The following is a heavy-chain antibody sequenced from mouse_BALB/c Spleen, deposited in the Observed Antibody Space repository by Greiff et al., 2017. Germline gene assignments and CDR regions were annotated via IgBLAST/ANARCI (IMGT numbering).Heavy chain of an antibody. CDR3: ARDLWDY. V-gene: IGHV5-6-3*01. Sequence: DVQLVESGGGLVQPGGSLKLSCAASGFTFSSYGMSWVRQTPDKRLELVATINSNGGSTYYPDSVKGRFTISRDNAKNTLYLQMSSLKSEDTAMYYCARDLWDYWGQGTTLTVSS. CDR2: INSNGGST. J-gene: IGHJ2*01. CDR1: GFTFSSYG.